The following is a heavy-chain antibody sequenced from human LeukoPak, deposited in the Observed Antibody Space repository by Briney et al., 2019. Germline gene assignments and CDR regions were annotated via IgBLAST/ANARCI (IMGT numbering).Heavy chain of an antibody. Sequence: GGSLRLSCSAPGFIFSPYAMHWVRQAPGKGLEWVSAISGSGDNTYYADSLKGRFTISRDSSKNTLYLQMNSLRAEDTAVYYCAKQTRTTTAPDYWGQGTLVTVSS. D-gene: IGHD1-1*01. CDR3: AKQTRTTTAPDY. CDR1: GFIFSPYA. J-gene: IGHJ4*02. V-gene: IGHV3-23*01. CDR2: ISGSGDNT.